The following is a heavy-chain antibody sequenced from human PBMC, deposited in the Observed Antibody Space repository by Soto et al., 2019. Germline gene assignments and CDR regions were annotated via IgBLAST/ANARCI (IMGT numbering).Heavy chain of an antibody. D-gene: IGHD3-9*01. CDR2: ISAGGGTT. CDR3: AKVRRDFAWLSELDYFDY. CDR1: GFTLDNNG. J-gene: IGHJ4*02. V-gene: IGHV3-23*01. Sequence: EVQLLDSGGGLVQPGGSLRLSCAASGFTLDNNGMTWVRQVPGKGLEWVSAISAGGGTTYYADPVKGRFTISRDNSKNMLYLQMNRLRAEDTAVYYCAKVRRDFAWLSELDYFDYWGQGTPVTVSP.